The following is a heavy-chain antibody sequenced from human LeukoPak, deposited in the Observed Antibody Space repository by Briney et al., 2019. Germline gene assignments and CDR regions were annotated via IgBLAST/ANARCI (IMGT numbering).Heavy chain of an antibody. CDR3: AKDARGSGSYPDY. J-gene: IGHJ4*02. CDR2: ISGSGGST. D-gene: IGHD3-10*01. CDR1: GFTFSSYA. V-gene: IGHV3-23*01. Sequence: GGSLRLSCAASGFTFSSYAMSWVRQAPGKGLDWVSGISGSGGSTYYADSVKGRFTISRDNSKNTLYLQMNSLRAEDTAVYYCAKDARGSGSYPDYWGQGTLVTVSS.